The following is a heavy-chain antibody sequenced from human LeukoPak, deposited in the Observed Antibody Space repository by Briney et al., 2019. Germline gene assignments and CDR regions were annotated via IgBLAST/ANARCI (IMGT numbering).Heavy chain of an antibody. J-gene: IGHJ4*02. D-gene: IGHD6-13*01. CDR3: ASHSSSWYSPYYFDY. CDR1: GGSISSYY. Sequence: PSETLSLTCTVSGGSISSYYWSWIRQPAGKGLEWIGRIYTSGSTNYNPSLKSRVTISVDKSKNQFSLKLSSVTAADTAVYHCASHSSSWYSPYYFDYWGQGTLVTVSS. CDR2: IYTSGST. V-gene: IGHV4-4*07.